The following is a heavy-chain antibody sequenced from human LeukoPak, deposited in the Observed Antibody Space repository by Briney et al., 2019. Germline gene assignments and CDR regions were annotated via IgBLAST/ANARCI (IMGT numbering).Heavy chain of an antibody. J-gene: IGHJ5*02. CDR3: ARSRGGHNYGLEVS. D-gene: IGHD5-18*01. CDR2: INPSDDTR. Sequence: ASVNVSCKASGYTFTNYYMHWVRQAPGQGLEWMGVINPSDDTRYSLQMFQGRVTVTRDTSTSTVFLELTSLRSEDTAVYYCARSRGGHNYGLEVSWGQGTLVTVSS. CDR1: GYTFTNYY. V-gene: IGHV1-46*01.